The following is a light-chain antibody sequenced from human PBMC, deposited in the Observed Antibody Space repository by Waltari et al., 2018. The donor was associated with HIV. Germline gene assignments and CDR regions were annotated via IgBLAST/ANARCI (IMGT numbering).Light chain of an antibody. Sequence: QSALTPPRPVSGSPGQSVTISCTGTSSDVGGHNSVSWYQHHPGKAPKLMIYDVSKRPSGVPDRFSGSKSGNTVSLTISGLQAEDEADYYCCSYTGRYSYVFGTGTKVTVL. CDR1: SSDVGGHNS. CDR3: CSYTGRYSYV. CDR2: DVS. J-gene: IGLJ1*01. V-gene: IGLV2-11*01.